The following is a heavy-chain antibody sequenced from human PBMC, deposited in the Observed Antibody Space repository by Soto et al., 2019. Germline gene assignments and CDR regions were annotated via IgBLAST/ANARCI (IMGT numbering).Heavy chain of an antibody. Sequence: ASVKVSCKVSGYTLTELSMHWVRQAPGKGLEWTGGFDPEDGETIYAQKFQGRVTMTEDTSTDTAYMELSSLRSEDTAVYYCATASFIVLVPAAVFDAFDIWGQGTMVTVSS. J-gene: IGHJ3*02. D-gene: IGHD2-2*01. V-gene: IGHV1-24*01. CDR1: GYTLTELS. CDR3: ATASFIVLVPAAVFDAFDI. CDR2: FDPEDGET.